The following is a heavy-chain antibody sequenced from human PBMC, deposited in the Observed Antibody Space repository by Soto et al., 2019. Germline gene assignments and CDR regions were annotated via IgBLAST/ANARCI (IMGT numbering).Heavy chain of an antibody. Sequence: GGSLRLSCTASGFSLSTSWMTWVRQAPGKGLEWMANIMQDGSDKYYVDSVKSRFTISRDNAKNSLYLQMTSLRAEDTAVYYCASMRLYFYGLDVWGQGTTVTVSS. CDR1: GFSLSTSW. V-gene: IGHV3-7*01. CDR2: IMQDGSDK. CDR3: ASMRLYFYGLDV. J-gene: IGHJ6*02.